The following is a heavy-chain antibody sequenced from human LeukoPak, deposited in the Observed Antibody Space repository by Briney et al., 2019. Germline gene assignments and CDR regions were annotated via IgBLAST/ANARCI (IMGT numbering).Heavy chain of an antibody. J-gene: IGHJ4*02. CDR3: AKETLPLGLGFDY. CDR1: GFTFSSYA. V-gene: IGHV3-30*18. D-gene: IGHD3/OR15-3a*01. CDR2: ISSDGSHK. Sequence: PGGSLRLSCAASGFTFSSYAMHWVRQAPGKGLEWVAIISSDGSHKFHADSVKGRFTISRDNSKNTLYLQMNTLTTEDTSVYYCAKETLPLGLGFDYWGQGTLVTVSS.